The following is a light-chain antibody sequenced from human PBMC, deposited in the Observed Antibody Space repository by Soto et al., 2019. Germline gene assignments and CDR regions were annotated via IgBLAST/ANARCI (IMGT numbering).Light chain of an antibody. Sequence: EIVLTQSPGTLSLSPGERATLSCRSSHSVSSNYLAWYQQKPGQAPRLLIYDASSRATGITDRFSGSGSGTDFTLTISRLEPVDFAVYYCQQYGISPTFGQGTKVEIK. CDR1: HSVSSNY. CDR3: QQYGISPT. CDR2: DAS. V-gene: IGKV3-20*01. J-gene: IGKJ1*01.